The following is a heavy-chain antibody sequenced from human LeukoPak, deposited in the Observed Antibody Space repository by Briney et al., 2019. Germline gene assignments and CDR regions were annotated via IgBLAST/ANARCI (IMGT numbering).Heavy chain of an antibody. CDR1: GFTFSSYW. CDR2: IKQDGSEK. D-gene: IGHD4-17*01. V-gene: IGHV3-7*01. Sequence: GGSLRLSCAASGFTFSSYWMSWVRQAPGKGLEWVANIKQDGSEKYYVDSVKGRFTISRDNAKNSLYLQMNSLRAEDTAVYYCARDARGVTTVNTVYYWGQGTLVTVSS. J-gene: IGHJ4*02. CDR3: ARDARGVTTVNTVYY.